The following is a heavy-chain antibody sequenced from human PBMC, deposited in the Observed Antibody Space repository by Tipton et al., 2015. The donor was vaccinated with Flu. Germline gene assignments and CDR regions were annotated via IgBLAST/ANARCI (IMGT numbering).Heavy chain of an antibody. CDR2: IYHSGST. D-gene: IGHD3-10*02. Sequence: TLSLTCAAFGYSINSGYYWGWVRQPPGKGLEWIGTIYHSGSTYYNPSLKSRLTISVDTSKNQFSLKLSSVTAADTAVYYCARHTGDSVRGIIDYWGQGTLVTVSS. CDR3: ARHTGDSVRGIIDY. V-gene: IGHV4-38-2*01. CDR1: GYSINSGYY. J-gene: IGHJ4*02.